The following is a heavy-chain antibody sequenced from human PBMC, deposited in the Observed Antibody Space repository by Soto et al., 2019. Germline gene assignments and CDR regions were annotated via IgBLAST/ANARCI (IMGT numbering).Heavy chain of an antibody. Sequence: QVQLVQSGAEVKKPGASVKVSCKASGYTFTGYYMHWVRQAPGQGLEWMGWINPNSGGTNYAQKFQGRVTMTRDTSISTAYMELSRLRSDDTAVYYCARDLITFGGVIAGPQNWGQGTLVTVSS. D-gene: IGHD3-16*02. CDR1: GYTFTGYY. CDR2: INPNSGGT. CDR3: ARDLITFGGVIAGPQN. V-gene: IGHV1-2*02. J-gene: IGHJ4*02.